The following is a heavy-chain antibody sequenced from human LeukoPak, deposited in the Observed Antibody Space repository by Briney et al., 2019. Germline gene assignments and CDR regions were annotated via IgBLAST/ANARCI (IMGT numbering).Heavy chain of an antibody. D-gene: IGHD5-12*01. Sequence: ASVKVSCKASGYTFTGYYMHWVRQAPGQGLEWMGWINPNSGGTNYAQKFQGRVTMTRDTSISTAYMELSRLRSDDTAVYYCARVGYSGYALQECYFDYWGQGTLVTLSS. CDR1: GYTFTGYY. CDR2: INPNSGGT. V-gene: IGHV1-2*02. CDR3: ARVGYSGYALQECYFDY. J-gene: IGHJ4*02.